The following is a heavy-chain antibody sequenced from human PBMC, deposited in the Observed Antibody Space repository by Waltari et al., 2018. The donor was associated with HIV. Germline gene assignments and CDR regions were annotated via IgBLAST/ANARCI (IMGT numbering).Heavy chain of an antibody. CDR2: IKKNGSEK. CDR1: GFTFSSYW. V-gene: IGHV3-7*04. J-gene: IGHJ4*02. Sequence: EVQLVESGGGLVQPGGSLRLSCAASGFTFSSYWMSWVRQAPGKGLEWGANIKKNGSEKYYVDSVNGRFTSSRDNAENSLYLQMNSLRAEDTAVYYCARGGFYGSGSKVNWGQGTLVTVSS. D-gene: IGHD3-10*01. CDR3: ARGGFYGSGSKVN.